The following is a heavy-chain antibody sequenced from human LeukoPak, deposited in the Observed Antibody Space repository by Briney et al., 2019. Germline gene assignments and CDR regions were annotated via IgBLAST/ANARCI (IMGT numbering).Heavy chain of an antibody. CDR3: ASHPLRGGYYYGMDV. CDR1: GGSSSSYY. D-gene: IGHD3-10*01. J-gene: IGHJ6*02. Sequence: PSETLSLNCTVSGGSSSSYYWSWIRQPPGKGLEWIGYIYYSGSTNYNPPLKRRVTISVETSKNQFSLKLSSVTAADTAVYYCASHPLRGGYYYGMDVWGQGATVTVSS. V-gene: IGHV4-59*08. CDR2: IYYSGST.